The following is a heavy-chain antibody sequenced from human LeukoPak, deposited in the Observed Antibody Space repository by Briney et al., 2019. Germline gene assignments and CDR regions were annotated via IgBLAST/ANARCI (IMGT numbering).Heavy chain of an antibody. CDR2: INHSGSI. Sequence: SETLSLTCAVYGASFSYDYWSWIRQAPGKGLEWIGEINHSGSITYNPSLKSRVTISAEKSKSQFSLRLTSVTAADTAVYYCAKGVWAPRFDSWGQGTLVTVTS. V-gene: IGHV4-34*01. D-gene: IGHD7-27*01. CDR1: GASFSYDY. CDR3: AKGVWAPRFDS. J-gene: IGHJ5*01.